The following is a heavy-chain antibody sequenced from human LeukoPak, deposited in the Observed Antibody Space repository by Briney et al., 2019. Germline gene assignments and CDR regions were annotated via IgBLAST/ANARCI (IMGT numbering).Heavy chain of an antibody. CDR3: ASRDVDIVATTTKFDY. V-gene: IGHV4-34*01. J-gene: IGHJ4*02. D-gene: IGHD5-12*01. CDR1: GGSFSGYY. Sequence: PSETLSLTCAVYGGSFSGYYWSWIRQPPGKGLEWIGEINHSGSTNYNPSLESRVTISVDTSKNQFSLKLSSVTAADTAVYYCASRDVDIVATTTKFDYWGQGTLVTVSS. CDR2: INHSGST.